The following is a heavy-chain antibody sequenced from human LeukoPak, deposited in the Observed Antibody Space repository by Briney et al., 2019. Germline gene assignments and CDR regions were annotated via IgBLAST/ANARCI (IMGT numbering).Heavy chain of an antibody. V-gene: IGHV3-30*02. CDR3: AKGRQGGIAAAGRNNWFDP. J-gene: IGHJ5*02. Sequence: PGGSLRLSCAASGFTFSSYGMHWVRQAPGKGLEWVACIRYDGSNKYYADSVKGRFTISRDNSKNTLYLQMNSLRAEDTAVYYCAKGRQGGIAAAGRNNWFDPWGQGTLVTVSS. CDR2: IRYDGSNK. CDR1: GFTFSSYG. D-gene: IGHD6-13*01.